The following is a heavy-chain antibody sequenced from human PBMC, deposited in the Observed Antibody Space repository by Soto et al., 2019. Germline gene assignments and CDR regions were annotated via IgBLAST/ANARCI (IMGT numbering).Heavy chain of an antibody. CDR3: ARASGFVGSFEDYFDY. CDR1: GFTFSSYG. Sequence: VGSLRLSCAASGFTFSSYGMHWVRQAPGKGLEWVAVIWYDGSNKYYADSVKGRFTISRDNSKNTLYLQMNSLRAEDTAVYYCARASGFVGSFEDYFDYWGQGTLVTV. CDR2: IWYDGSNK. J-gene: IGHJ4*02. D-gene: IGHD1-26*01. V-gene: IGHV3-33*01.